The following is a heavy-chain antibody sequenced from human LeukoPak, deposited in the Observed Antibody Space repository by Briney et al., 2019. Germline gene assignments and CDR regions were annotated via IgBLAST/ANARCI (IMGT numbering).Heavy chain of an antibody. J-gene: IGHJ5*02. Sequence: ASVKVSCKASGYTFRIHDINWVRQAPGQGLEWMGWVSPKTGRTGYAQKFQGRVYMTTNASLRTAYMELSSLRSDDTAVYFCARESERNDGWFDPWGQGTLVTVSS. CDR3: ARESERNDGWFDP. CDR1: GYTFRIHD. D-gene: IGHD1-1*01. CDR2: VSPKTGRT. V-gene: IGHV1-8*01.